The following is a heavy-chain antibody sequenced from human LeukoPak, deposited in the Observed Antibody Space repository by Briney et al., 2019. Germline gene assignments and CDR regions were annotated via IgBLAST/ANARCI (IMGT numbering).Heavy chain of an antibody. J-gene: IGHJ6*02. CDR1: GGSISSSIYY. Sequence: PSETLSLTCTVSGGSISSSIYYWGWIRQPPGKGLEWIGSIYYSGSTYYNPSLKSRVTISVDTSKNQFSLKLSSVTAADTAVYYCARLAAAGVYYYYYGMDVWGQGTTVTVSS. D-gene: IGHD6-13*01. V-gene: IGHV4-39*01. CDR3: ARLAAAGVYYYYYGMDV. CDR2: IYYSGST.